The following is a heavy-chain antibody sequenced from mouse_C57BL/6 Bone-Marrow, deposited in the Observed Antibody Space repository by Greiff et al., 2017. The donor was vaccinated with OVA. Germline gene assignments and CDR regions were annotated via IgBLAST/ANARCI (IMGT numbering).Heavy chain of an antibody. D-gene: IGHD2-1*01. J-gene: IGHJ3*01. Sequence: EVKLEESGGGLVQPGGSLKLSCAASGFTFSDYYMYWVRQTPEKRLEWVAYISNGGGSTYYPDTVKGRFTISRDNAKNTLYLQMSRLKSEDTAMYYCARPFCYGNSAWFAYWGQGTLVTVSA. CDR3: ARPFCYGNSAWFAY. CDR2: ISNGGGST. CDR1: GFTFSDYY. V-gene: IGHV5-12*01.